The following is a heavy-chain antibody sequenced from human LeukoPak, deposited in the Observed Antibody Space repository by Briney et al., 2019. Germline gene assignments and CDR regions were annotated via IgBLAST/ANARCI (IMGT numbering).Heavy chain of an antibody. Sequence: SVKVSCKASGGTFSSYAISWVRQAPGQGLEWMGRIIPILGIANYAQKFQGRVTITADKSTSTAYMELSSLRSDDTAVYYCARDLSLVSAYYYGMDVWGQGTTVTVSS. CDR3: ARDLSLVSAYYYGMDV. D-gene: IGHD3-22*01. CDR2: IIPILGIA. CDR1: GGTFSSYA. J-gene: IGHJ6*02. V-gene: IGHV1-69*04.